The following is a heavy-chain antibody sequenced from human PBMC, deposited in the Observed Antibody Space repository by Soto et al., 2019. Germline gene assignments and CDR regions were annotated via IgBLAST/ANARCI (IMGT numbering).Heavy chain of an antibody. Sequence: EVQLVESGGGPVKPGGSLKLSCAASGFVFSSYTMNWVRQAPGKGLEWVSSISSSSSYIYYADSVKGRFTISRDNAKNSLYLQMNSLRAEDTAVYYCARDPRGVTHEDYWGQGTLVTVSS. CDR1: GFVFSSYT. V-gene: IGHV3-21*01. CDR3: ARDPRGVTHEDY. CDR2: ISSSSSYI. J-gene: IGHJ4*02. D-gene: IGHD2-21*02.